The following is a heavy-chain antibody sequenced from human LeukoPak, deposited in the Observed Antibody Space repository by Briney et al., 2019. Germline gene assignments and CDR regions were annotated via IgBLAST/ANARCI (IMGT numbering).Heavy chain of an antibody. CDR3: ARAPGVGGGPVAGTNWFDP. J-gene: IGHJ5*02. D-gene: IGHD6-19*01. CDR1: GGSMSSYY. Sequence: PSETLSLTCTVSGGSMSSYYWSWVRQPPGKGLEWLGYIYHSGTTNYNPSLKSRVTISVDKSKKQFSLKLNSVPAADTAVYYCARAPGVGGGPVAGTNWFDPWGQGTLVTVSS. V-gene: IGHV4-59*01. CDR2: IYHSGTT.